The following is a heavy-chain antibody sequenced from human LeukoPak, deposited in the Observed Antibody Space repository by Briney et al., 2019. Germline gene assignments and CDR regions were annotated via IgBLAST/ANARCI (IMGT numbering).Heavy chain of an antibody. CDR1: GGSISSYY. CDR3: AKDQLDYYYYYYMDA. Sequence: SETLALTCTVSGGSISSYYWSWIRQPPGKGLEWIGYIYTSGSTNYNPSLKSRVTISVDTSKNQFSLKLSSVTAADTAVYYCAKDQLDYYYYYYMDAWGKGTTVTVSS. CDR2: IYTSGST. D-gene: IGHD6-13*01. J-gene: IGHJ6*03. V-gene: IGHV4-4*09.